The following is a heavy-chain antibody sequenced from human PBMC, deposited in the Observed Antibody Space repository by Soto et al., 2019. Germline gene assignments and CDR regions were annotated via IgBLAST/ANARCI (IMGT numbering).Heavy chain of an antibody. J-gene: IGHJ4*02. CDR3: AKDAPPRYSGSSTYFDY. CDR2: ISGSGGST. D-gene: IGHD1-26*01. V-gene: IGHV3-23*01. Sequence: GGSLRLSWAASGFTFSNHAMSWVRQAHGKGLEWVSAISGSGGSTYYADSVKGRFTISRDNSKNTLYLQMNSLRAEDTAVYYCAKDAPPRYSGSSTYFDYWGQGTLVTVSS. CDR1: GFTFSNHA.